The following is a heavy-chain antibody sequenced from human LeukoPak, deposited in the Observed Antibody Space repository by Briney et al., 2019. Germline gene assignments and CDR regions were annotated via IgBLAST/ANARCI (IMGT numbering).Heavy chain of an antibody. CDR3: RVDTPFFDY. J-gene: IGHJ4*02. V-gene: IGHV4-59*01. D-gene: IGHD5-18*01. Sequence: PSETLSLTCTVSGGSISSYYWSWIRQPPGKGLEWIGYIYYSGNTNYNPSLKSRVTISVDMSKNQFSLKLSSVTAADTAVYYCRVDTPFFDYWGQGTLVTVSS. CDR2: IYYSGNT. CDR1: GGSISSYY.